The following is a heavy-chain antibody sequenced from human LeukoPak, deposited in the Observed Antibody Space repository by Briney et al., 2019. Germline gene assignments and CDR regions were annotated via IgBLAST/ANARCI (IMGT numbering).Heavy chain of an antibody. Sequence: GGSLRLSCAASGFTFSSYSMNWVRQAPGKGLEWVSSISSSSSYIYYADSVKGRFTISRDNAKNSLYLQMNSLRAEDTAVYYCARDGLVYFPGSSSWIDYWGQGTLVTVSS. CDR3: ARDGLVYFPGSSSWIDY. D-gene: IGHD6-13*01. V-gene: IGHV3-21*01. CDR1: GFTFSSYS. J-gene: IGHJ4*02. CDR2: ISSSSSYI.